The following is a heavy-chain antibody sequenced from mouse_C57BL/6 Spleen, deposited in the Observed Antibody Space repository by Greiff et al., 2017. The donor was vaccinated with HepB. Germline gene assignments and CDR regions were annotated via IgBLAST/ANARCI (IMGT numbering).Heavy chain of an antibody. D-gene: IGHD1-1*01. Sequence: QVQLKQSGPGLVQPSQSLSITCTVSGFSLTSYGVHWVRQSPGKGLEWLGVIWSGGSTDYNAAFISSLSISKDNSKSQAFFIMNSLQADDTAIYYCYGSSFYAMDYWGQGTSVTVSS. CDR2: IWSGGST. CDR1: GFSLTSYG. V-gene: IGHV2-2*01. CDR3: YGSSFYAMDY. J-gene: IGHJ4*01.